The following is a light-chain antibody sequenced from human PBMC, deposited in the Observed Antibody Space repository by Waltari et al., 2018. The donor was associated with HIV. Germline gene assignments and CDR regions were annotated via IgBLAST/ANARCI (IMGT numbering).Light chain of an antibody. CDR2: GAS. Sequence: EIVTTQSPATLSVSPGEKATLSCRASQSVSRNLAWYQQRPGQAPRLLIYGASTRATGIPARFSGSGSGTEFTLTISSLQSEDFAVYYCQHSETFGQGTNVEIK. J-gene: IGKJ2*01. CDR3: QHSET. CDR1: QSVSRN. V-gene: IGKV3-15*01.